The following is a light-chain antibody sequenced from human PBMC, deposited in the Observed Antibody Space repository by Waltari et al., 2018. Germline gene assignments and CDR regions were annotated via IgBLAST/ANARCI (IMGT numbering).Light chain of an antibody. CDR1: SSDVGGYNY. V-gene: IGLV2-11*01. J-gene: IGLJ2*01. CDR2: DVS. CDR3: CSYAGSYGVV. Sequence: QSALTQPRSVSGSPGQSVTISCTGTSSDVGGYNYVSWYQQHPGKAPKLMIYDVSKRPSGVPDRVSGSKSGNTASLTISGLQAEDEADYYCCSYAGSYGVVFGGGTKLTVL.